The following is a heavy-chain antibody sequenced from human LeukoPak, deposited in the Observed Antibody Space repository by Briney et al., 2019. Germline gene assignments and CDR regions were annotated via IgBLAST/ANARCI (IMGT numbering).Heavy chain of an antibody. CDR3: ARQDYFDY. V-gene: IGHV4-39*01. CDR2: IYNSGST. Sequence: GSLRLSCAASGFTFNSYTMNWVRQAPGKGLEWIGSIYNSGSTYYNPSLRSRATISVDTSKNQFSLKLSSVTAADTAVYYCARQDYFDYWGQGTLVTVSS. J-gene: IGHJ4*02. CDR1: GFTFNSYT.